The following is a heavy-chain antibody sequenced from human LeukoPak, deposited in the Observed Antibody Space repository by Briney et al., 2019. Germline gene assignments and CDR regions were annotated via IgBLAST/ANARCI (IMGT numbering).Heavy chain of an antibody. CDR2: INPNSGGT. V-gene: IGHV1/OR15-1*04. CDR3: ARDGYSAYDRTYFLH. Sequence: ASVTVSCKASGYIFTDYYMHWVRQAPGQELGWMGQINPNSGGTNYAQKLQGRVTMTTDTSTSTAYMELSSLRSDDTAVYYCARDGYSAYDRTYFLHWGQGAPVTVS. D-gene: IGHD5-12*01. CDR1: GYIFTDYY. J-gene: IGHJ1*01.